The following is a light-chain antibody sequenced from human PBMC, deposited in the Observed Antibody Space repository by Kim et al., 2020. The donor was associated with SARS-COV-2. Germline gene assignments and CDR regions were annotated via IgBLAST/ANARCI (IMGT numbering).Light chain of an antibody. J-gene: IGLJ3*02. V-gene: IGLV3-21*04. Sequence: APGKTARIPCGGNNIGSKSVHWYQQKRGQAPVLVIYYDSDRPSGIPERFSGSNSGNTATLTISRVEAGDEADYYCQVWDSSSDHPVFGGGTQLTVL. CDR3: QVWDSSSDHPV. CDR2: YDS. CDR1: NIGSKS.